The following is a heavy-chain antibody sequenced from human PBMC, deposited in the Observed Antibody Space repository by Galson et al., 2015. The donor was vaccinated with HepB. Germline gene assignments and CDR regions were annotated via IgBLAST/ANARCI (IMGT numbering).Heavy chain of an antibody. J-gene: IGHJ4*02. Sequence: SLRLSCAASGFTFSDYYMSWIRQAPGKGLEWVSYISSSGSTIYYADSVKGRFTISRDNAKNSLYLQMNSLRAEDTAVYYCARDRYDFWSGYQPRLFDYWGQGTLVTVSS. D-gene: IGHD3-3*01. CDR2: ISSSGSTI. V-gene: IGHV3-11*01. CDR1: GFTFSDYY. CDR3: ARDRYDFWSGYQPRLFDY.